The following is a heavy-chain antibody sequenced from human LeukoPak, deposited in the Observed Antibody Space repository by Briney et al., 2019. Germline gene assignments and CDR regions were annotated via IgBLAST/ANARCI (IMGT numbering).Heavy chain of an antibody. V-gene: IGHV3-23*01. D-gene: IGHD3-22*01. CDR1: GFTFSSYA. Sequence: GGSLRLSCAASGFTFSSYAMSWVRQAPGKGLEWVSAISGSGGSTYYADSVKGRFTISRDNSKNSLYLQMNSLRAEDTAVYYCASGPLYYYDSSGYYYYWGQGTLVTVSS. CDR2: ISGSGGST. J-gene: IGHJ4*02. CDR3: ASGPLYYYDSSGYYYY.